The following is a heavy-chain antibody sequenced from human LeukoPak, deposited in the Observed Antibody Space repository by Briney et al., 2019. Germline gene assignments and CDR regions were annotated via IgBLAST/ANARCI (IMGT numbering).Heavy chain of an antibody. D-gene: IGHD2-15*01. CDR1: GYTFTGDY. J-gene: IGHJ6*04. Sequence: ASVKVSCTASGYTFTGDYMHWVRQAPGQGLGWMGWINTNSGGTNYAQKFQGWVTMTRDTSISTAYMELSRLRSDDTAVYYCASDRGYCSGGSCMHGMDVWGKGTTVTVSS. V-gene: IGHV1-2*04. CDR2: INTNSGGT. CDR3: ASDRGYCSGGSCMHGMDV.